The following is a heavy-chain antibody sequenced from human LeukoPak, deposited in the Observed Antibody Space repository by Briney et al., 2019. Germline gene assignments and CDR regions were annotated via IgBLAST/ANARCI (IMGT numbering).Heavy chain of an antibody. CDR1: AFTFISYW. D-gene: IGHD3-9*01. CDR3: AKDGIRYFDWLLSSFFDY. CDR2: KKQDGSEK. V-gene: IGHV3-7*01. J-gene: IGHJ4*02. Sequence: GGSLRLSCAASAFTFISYWMSWVRQATGKGLESVANKKQDGSEKYYGDSVKGRFTISRDNAKNSLYLKMNSLRAEDTAFFFRAKDGIRYFDWLLSSFFDYWGQGTLVTVSS.